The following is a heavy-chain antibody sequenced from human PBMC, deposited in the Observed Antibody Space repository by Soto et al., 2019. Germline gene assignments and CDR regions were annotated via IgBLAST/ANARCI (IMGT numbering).Heavy chain of an antibody. D-gene: IGHD6-13*01. Sequence: ASVKVSCKASGYTFTGYYMHWVRQAPGQGLEWMGWINPNSGVTNYAQKFQGRVTMTRDTSISTAYMELSRLRSDDTAVYYCARGGSSWFYFDYWGQGTLVTVSS. J-gene: IGHJ4*02. V-gene: IGHV1-2*02. CDR1: GYTFTGYY. CDR3: ARGGSSWFYFDY. CDR2: INPNSGVT.